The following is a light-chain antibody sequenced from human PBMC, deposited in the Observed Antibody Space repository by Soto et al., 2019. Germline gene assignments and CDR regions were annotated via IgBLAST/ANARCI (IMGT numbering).Light chain of an antibody. CDR3: SSYAGSSTPLI. Sequence: QSALTQAASVSGSPGQSITISCTGTSSDVGSYNLVSWYQQHPGKAPKVMIYEVSKRPSGVSNRFSGSKSGNTASLTISGLQAEDEADYYCSSYAGSSTPLIYGTGTKLTVL. J-gene: IGLJ1*01. V-gene: IGLV2-23*02. CDR1: SSDVGSYNL. CDR2: EVS.